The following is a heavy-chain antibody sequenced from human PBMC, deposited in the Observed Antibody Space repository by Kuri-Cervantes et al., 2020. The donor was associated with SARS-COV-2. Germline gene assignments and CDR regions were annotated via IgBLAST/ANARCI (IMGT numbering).Heavy chain of an antibody. CDR2: ISYDGSNK. CDR3: ARERSYYDFWSGYSDNWFDP. CDR1: GFTFSSYA. D-gene: IGHD3-3*01. V-gene: IGHV3-30-3*01. Sequence: GSLKISCAASGFTFSSYAMHWVRQAPGKGLEWVAVISYDGSNKCYADSVKGRFTISRDNSKNTLYLQMNSLRAEDTAVYYCARERSYYDFWSGYSDNWFDPWGQGTLVTVSS. J-gene: IGHJ5*02.